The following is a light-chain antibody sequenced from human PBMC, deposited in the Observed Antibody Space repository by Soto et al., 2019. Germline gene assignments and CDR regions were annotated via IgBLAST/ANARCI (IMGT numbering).Light chain of an antibody. J-gene: IGKJ4*02. CDR3: QQYGSSPLT. CDR2: GAS. V-gene: IGKV3-20*01. Sequence: EIVLTQSAGTLSLSPGERATLSCRASQSVSSSYLAWYQQKPGQTPRLLIYGASSRATGIPDRFSGSGSGTDFTLTISRLEPEDFAVYYCQQYGSSPLTLGGGTKVDIK. CDR1: QSVSSSY.